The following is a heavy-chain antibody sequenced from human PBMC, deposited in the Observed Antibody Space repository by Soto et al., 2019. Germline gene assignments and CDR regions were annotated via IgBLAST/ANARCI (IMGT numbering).Heavy chain of an antibody. CDR3: ARDRTYYYDSSGRTGEFDI. CDR2: IYYSGST. J-gene: IGHJ3*02. V-gene: IGHV4-59*01. D-gene: IGHD3-22*01. CDR1: GGSISSYY. Sequence: VSVTCTVSGGSISSYYWSWIRQPPGKGLEWIGYIYYSGSTNYNPSLKSRVTISVDTSKNQFSLKLSSVTAADTAVYYCARDRTYYYDSSGRTGEFDIWGQGTLVTVSS.